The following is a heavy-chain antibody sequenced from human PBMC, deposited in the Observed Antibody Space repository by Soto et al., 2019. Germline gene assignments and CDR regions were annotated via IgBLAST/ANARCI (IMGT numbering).Heavy chain of an antibody. CDR2: TSYDGSDK. V-gene: IGHV3-30*19. Sequence: VHLVESGGGVVQPGASLRVSCVGSGFTFRSYVIHWVRQAPGKGLEWVALTSYDGSDKYYGDSVRGRFTISRDNSRNTVDLQMDSLTLEDTALYYCARWGTTGGLDVWGQGTLVSVSS. D-gene: IGHD3-16*01. CDR3: ARWGTTGGLDV. J-gene: IGHJ1*01. CDR1: GFTFRSYV.